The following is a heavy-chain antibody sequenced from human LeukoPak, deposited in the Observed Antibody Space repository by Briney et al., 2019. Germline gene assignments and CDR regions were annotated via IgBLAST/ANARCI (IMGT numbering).Heavy chain of an antibody. J-gene: IGHJ4*02. Sequence: SETLSLTCTVSGGSISSSSYYWGWIRQPPGKGLEWIGSIYHSGSTYYNPSLKSRVTISVDTSKNQFSLNLNSVTAAGTAIYYCARHGYSTTKSFDFWGQGTLVTVSS. CDR3: ARHGYSTTKSFDF. V-gene: IGHV4-39*01. CDR2: IYHSGST. D-gene: IGHD6-13*01. CDR1: GGSISSSSYY.